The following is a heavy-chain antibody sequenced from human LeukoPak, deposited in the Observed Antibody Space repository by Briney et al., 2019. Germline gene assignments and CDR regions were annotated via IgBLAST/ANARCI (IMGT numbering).Heavy chain of an antibody. CDR3: ARGYYDSSGYAGY. D-gene: IGHD3-22*01. CDR2: ISSSSSYI. CDR1: GFTFISYS. Sequence: GGSLRLSCAASGFTFISYSMNWVRPAPGKGLEWVSSISSSSSYIYYADSVKGRFTISRDNAKNSLYLQMNSLRAEDTAVYYCARGYYDSSGYAGYWGQGTLVTVSS. J-gene: IGHJ4*02. V-gene: IGHV3-21*01.